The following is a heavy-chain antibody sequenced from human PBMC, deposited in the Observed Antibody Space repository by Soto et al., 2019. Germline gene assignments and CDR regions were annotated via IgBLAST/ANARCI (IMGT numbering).Heavy chain of an antibody. V-gene: IGHV3-21*01. CDR1: GFTFSSYA. CDR2: ISSSSSYI. CDR3: ARSPDYGPFNWFDP. J-gene: IGHJ5*02. D-gene: IGHD4-17*01. Sequence: EVQLLESGGGLVQPGGSLRLSCAASGFTFSSYAMSWVRQAPGKGLEWVSSISSSSSYIYYADSVKGRFTISRDNAKNSLYLQMNSLRAEDTAVYYCARSPDYGPFNWFDPWGQGTLVTVSS.